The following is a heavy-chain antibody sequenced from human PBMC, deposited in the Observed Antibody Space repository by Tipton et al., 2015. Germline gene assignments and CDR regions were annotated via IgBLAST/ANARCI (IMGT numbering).Heavy chain of an antibody. D-gene: IGHD4-23*01. J-gene: IGHJ4*02. CDR2: ISYSGST. CDR1: GGSIDSYY. Sequence: TLSLTCTVSGGSIDSYYWSWIRQPPGKRLEWIGYISYSGSTHYNPSVKSRVTISLDTSKTQFSLEMRSVTATDTAVYYCARARGRHGGLFDSWGQGTLVTVSS. V-gene: IGHV4-59*01. CDR3: ARARGRHGGLFDS.